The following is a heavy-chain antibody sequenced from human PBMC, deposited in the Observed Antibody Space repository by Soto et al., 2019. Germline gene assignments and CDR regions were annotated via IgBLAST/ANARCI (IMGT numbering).Heavy chain of an antibody. J-gene: IGHJ4*02. D-gene: IGHD3-10*01. CDR2: IVVGSGNT. CDR3: AALAYGSGSYFEDY. Sequence: VASVKVSCKSSGFTFTSSAMQCVRQARGQRLEWIGWIVVGSGNTNYAQKFQERVTITRDMSTSTAYMELSSLRSEDTAVYYCAALAYGSGSYFEDYWGQGTLVTVSS. V-gene: IGHV1-58*02. CDR1: GFTFTSSA.